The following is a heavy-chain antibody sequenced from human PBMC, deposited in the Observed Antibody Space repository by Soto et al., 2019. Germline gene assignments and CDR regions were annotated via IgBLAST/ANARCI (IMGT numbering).Heavy chain of an antibody. D-gene: IGHD2-15*01. CDR3: APHVSCSGGSCQYDAFAI. J-gene: IGHJ3*02. CDR2: ITADGGT. CDR1: EFTDSGHA. V-gene: IGHV3-23*01. Sequence: EVQVLESGGGLVQPGGSLRLSCEGSEFTDSGHAMTWIRQAPGKGPEWVSTITADGGTYYADSVKGRFAMSRDTSENTLYLQMNSLGAEDTAAYYCAPHVSCSGGSCQYDAFAIRGQGTMVTVSS.